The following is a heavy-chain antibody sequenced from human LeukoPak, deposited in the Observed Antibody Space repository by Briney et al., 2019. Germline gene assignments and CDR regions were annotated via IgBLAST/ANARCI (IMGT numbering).Heavy chain of an antibody. CDR1: GGSISSYY. J-gene: IGHJ4*02. CDR3: ARDLGGYTYGYSFDY. D-gene: IGHD5-18*01. Sequence: SETLSLTCTVSGGSISSYYWSWIRQPPGKGLEWIGYIYYSGSTKYNPSLKSRVTMSVDTSKNQFSLKLTSVTAADTAVYYCARDLGGYTYGYSFDYWGQGTLVTVSS. CDR2: IYYSGST. V-gene: IGHV4-59*12.